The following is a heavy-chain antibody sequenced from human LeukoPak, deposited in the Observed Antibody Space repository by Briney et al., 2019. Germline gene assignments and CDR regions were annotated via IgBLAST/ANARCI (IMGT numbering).Heavy chain of an antibody. J-gene: IGHJ6*03. CDR1: GGSISSYY. D-gene: IGHD2-2*01. CDR2: IYTSGST. Sequence: ASETLSLTCTVSGGSISSYYWSWIRQPPGKGLEWIGYIYTSGSTNYHPTLKSRVTISVDTSKNQFSLKLSSVTAADTAVYYCARRTDYMDVWGKGTTVTVSS. V-gene: IGHV4-4*09. CDR3: ARRTDYMDV.